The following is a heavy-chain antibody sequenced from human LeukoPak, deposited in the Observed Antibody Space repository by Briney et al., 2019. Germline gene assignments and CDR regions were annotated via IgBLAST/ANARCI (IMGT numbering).Heavy chain of an antibody. CDR1: GFTVSSNY. J-gene: IGHJ6*03. CDR2: IYSGGST. V-gene: IGHV3-53*01. CDR3: ARDAVGATTYYYYYYMDV. D-gene: IGHD1-26*01. Sequence: HPGGSLRLSCAASGFTVSSNYMSWVRQAPGKGLEWVSVIYSGGSTYYADSVKGRFTISRDNSKNTLYLQMNSLRAEDTAVYYCARDAVGATTYYYYYYMDVWGEGTTVTVSS.